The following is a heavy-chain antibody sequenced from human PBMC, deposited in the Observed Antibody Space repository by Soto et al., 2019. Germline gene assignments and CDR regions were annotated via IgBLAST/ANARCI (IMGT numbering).Heavy chain of an antibody. CDR1: GFRFSDHY. CDR3: ARGFFDSNDYSPPRYFDY. CDR2: TKNKPNSYTT. Sequence: PGGSLRLSCVVSGFRFSDHYMDWVRQAPGKGLEWVGRTKNKPNSYTTEYAASVKGRFTISREDSKNSLYLLMNSLKTEDTAVYYCARGFFDSNDYSPPRYFDYWGQGALVTVSS. J-gene: IGHJ4*02. V-gene: IGHV3-72*01. D-gene: IGHD3-22*01.